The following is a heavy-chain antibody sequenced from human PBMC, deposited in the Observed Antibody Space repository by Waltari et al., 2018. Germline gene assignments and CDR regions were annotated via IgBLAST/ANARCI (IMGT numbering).Heavy chain of an antibody. D-gene: IGHD3-10*01. J-gene: IGHJ4*02. Sequence: QVQLVQSGAEVKKPGASVKVSCKASGYTFTNYGISWVRQAPGQGLEWMGWVRVYNGNKNYAQKRQGRVTMTTDTSTSTAYMELRSLRSDDTAVYYCARGVPGSWPDYYFDHWGQGTLVTVSS. CDR3: ARGVPGSWPDYYFDH. V-gene: IGHV1-18*01. CDR1: GYTFTNYG. CDR2: VRVYNGNK.